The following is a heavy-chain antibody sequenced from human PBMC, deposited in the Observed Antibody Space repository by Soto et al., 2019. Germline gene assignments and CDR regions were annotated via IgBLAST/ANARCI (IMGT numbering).Heavy chain of an antibody. CDR3: ARSSHYYDSRGYYSSLFDY. D-gene: IGHD3-22*01. CDR2: IIPIFGTA. V-gene: IGHV1-69*01. Sequence: FRKAHGKRLDWMGGIIPIFGTANYAQKFQGRVTITADESTSTAYMELSSLRSEDTAVYYCARSSHYYDSRGYYSSLFDYWGQGNLVT. J-gene: IGHJ4*02.